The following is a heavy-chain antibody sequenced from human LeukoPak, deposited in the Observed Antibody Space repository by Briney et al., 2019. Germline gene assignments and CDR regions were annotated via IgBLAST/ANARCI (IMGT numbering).Heavy chain of an antibody. J-gene: IGHJ4*02. CDR1: GFTFSSYA. D-gene: IGHD2-15*01. CDR3: AKGLLGPALVVAAPIDY. V-gene: IGHV3-23*01. CDR2: ISGSGGST. Sequence: GGSLRLSRAASGFTFSSYAMSWVRQAPGKGLEWVSAISGSGGSTYYADSVKGRFTISRDNSKNTLYLQMNSLRAEDTAVYYCAKGLLGPALVVAAPIDYWGQGTLVTVSS.